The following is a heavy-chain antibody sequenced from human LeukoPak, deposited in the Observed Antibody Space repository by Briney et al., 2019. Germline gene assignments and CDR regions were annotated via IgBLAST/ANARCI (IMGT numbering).Heavy chain of an antibody. V-gene: IGHV3-23*01. CDR2: IRPDGDST. Sequence: GGSLTLSCAAYAFTLGTYATTWVSQVPGNGLEWDSAIRPDGDSTYHANSVRGRFTISRDNSKDTVYLQINGLRVEDTAVYYCAREQSGTRGWYTVDYWGQGTLVTVSS. D-gene: IGHD6-19*01. CDR1: AFTLGTYA. J-gene: IGHJ4*02. CDR3: AREQSGTRGWYTVDY.